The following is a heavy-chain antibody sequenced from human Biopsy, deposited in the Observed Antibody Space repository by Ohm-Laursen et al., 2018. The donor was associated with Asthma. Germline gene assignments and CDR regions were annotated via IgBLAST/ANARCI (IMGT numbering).Heavy chain of an antibody. D-gene: IGHD1-7*01. CDR2: INPSGGST. J-gene: IGHJ4*02. CDR1: GDTLTERS. Sequence: ESSVKVSCKVSGDTLTERSIHWVRQAPGQGLEWMGIINPSGGSTSYAQKFQGRVTMTRDTSTSTVYMELSSLRSEDTAVYYCARRGITGTTLDYWGQGTLVTVSS. CDR3: ARRGITGTTLDY. V-gene: IGHV1-46*01.